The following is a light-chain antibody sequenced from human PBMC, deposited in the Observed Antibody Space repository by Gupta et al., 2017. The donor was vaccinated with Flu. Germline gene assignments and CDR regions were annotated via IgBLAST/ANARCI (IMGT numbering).Light chain of an antibody. Sequence: SITISCTGTNNDVGANNFVSWYQQHPGKAPKVIIYEVSKRPCGVSSRFSASKSGNTASLTISGLQAADEADYYCNAYTNTGIRVFGGGTKLTVL. CDR2: EVS. J-gene: IGLJ3*02. CDR1: NNDVGANNF. CDR3: NAYTNTGIRV. V-gene: IGLV2-14*01.